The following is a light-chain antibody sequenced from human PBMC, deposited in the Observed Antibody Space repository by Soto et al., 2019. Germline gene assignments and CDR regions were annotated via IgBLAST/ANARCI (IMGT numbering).Light chain of an antibody. CDR1: SSDVGAYNY. CDR3: SSYTTDSTGV. V-gene: IGLV2-14*03. Sequence: QSALTQPASVSGSPGQSFTISCTGTSSDVGAYNYVSWYQQHPGKAPKLIISDVTNRPLGVSNRFSGSKSGNTASLTISGLRAEDEADYYCSSYTTDSTGVFGTGTKLTVL. CDR2: DVT. J-gene: IGLJ1*01.